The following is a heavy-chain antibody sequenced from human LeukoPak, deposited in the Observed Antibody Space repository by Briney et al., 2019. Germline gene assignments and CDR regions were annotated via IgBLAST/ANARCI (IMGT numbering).Heavy chain of an antibody. CDR1: GYSFTSYW. V-gene: IGHV5-51*01. Sequence: GESLKISCKGSGYSFTSYWIGWVRQMPGKGLEWMGIIYPGDSDTRYSPSFQGQVTISADKSISTAYLQWSSLKASDTAMYYCARLSEGSGWYSEQFDYWGQGTLVTVSS. D-gene: IGHD6-19*01. J-gene: IGHJ4*02. CDR2: IYPGDSDT. CDR3: ARLSEGSGWYSEQFDY.